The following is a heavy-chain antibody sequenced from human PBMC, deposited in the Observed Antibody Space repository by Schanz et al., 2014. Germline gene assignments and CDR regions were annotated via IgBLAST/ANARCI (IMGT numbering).Heavy chain of an antibody. J-gene: IGHJ2*01. D-gene: IGHD1-1*01. CDR1: GASISSANHY. V-gene: IGHV4-30-4*08. CDR2: ISYSGST. CDR3: ARDTTWRLDL. Sequence: QVQLQESGPGLVKASQTLSLTCSVSGASISSANHYWAWIRQHPGKGLEWIGFISYSGSTYYNPSLKSRVTIPLDTSKNQFSLTLTSLTAADTAVYYCARDTTWRLDLWGRGTLVTDSS.